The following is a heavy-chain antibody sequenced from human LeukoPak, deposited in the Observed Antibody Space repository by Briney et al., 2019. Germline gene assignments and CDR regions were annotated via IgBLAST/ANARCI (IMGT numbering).Heavy chain of an antibody. J-gene: IGHJ4*02. Sequence: PWGSLRLSCVASGLPIADFAMHWVRQAPGKGLEWVSLISGDGVSTFYADSVKGRFSISRDNSKNSLYLGMNSLRTEDAAMYYCAKESGKFDYWGQGTLVAVSS. CDR1: GLPIADFA. V-gene: IGHV3-43*02. CDR2: ISGDGVST. CDR3: AKESGKFDY.